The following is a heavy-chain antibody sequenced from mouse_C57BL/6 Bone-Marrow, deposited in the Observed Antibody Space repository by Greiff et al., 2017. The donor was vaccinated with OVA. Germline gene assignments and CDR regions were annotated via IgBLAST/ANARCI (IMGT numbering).Heavy chain of an antibody. V-gene: IGHV1-5*01. J-gene: IGHJ3*01. Sequence: EVQLQESGTVLARPGASVKMSCKTSGYTFTSYWMHWVKQRPGQGLEWIGAIYPGNSDTSYNQKFKGKAKLTAVTSASTAYMELSSLTNEDSAVYYCTRSHEDAYWGQGTLVTVSA. CDR3: TRSHEDAY. CDR2: IYPGNSDT. CDR1: GYTFTSYW.